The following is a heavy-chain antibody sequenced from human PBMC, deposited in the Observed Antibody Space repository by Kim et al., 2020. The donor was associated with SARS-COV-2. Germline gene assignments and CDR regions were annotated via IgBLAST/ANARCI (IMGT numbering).Heavy chain of an antibody. D-gene: IGHD3-10*01. Sequence: GGSLRLSCAASGFSFSSYAMSWVRQAPGKGLEWVSAISGSGGSTYYADSVKGRFTISRDNSKNTLYLQMNSLRAEDTAVYYCAKDGSYYGSGSRKRGNNWFDPWGQGTLVTVSS. CDR3: AKDGSYYGSGSRKRGNNWFDP. CDR1: GFSFSSYA. J-gene: IGHJ5*02. V-gene: IGHV3-23*01. CDR2: ISGSGGST.